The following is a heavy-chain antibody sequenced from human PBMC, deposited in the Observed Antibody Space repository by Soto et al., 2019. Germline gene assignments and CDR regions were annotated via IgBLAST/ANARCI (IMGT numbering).Heavy chain of an antibody. CDR1: GASITSYY. CDR3: ARWGDTAGLSLPAFDI. V-gene: IGHV4-59*08. D-gene: IGHD2-21*02. CDR2: IHYSGGS. J-gene: IGHJ3*02. Sequence: SETLSLTCTVSGASITSYYWNWIRQTPGKGLEWIGFIHYSGGSSFNASLKSRLTMSVDTSKNQYSLRLNFLAAADTAVYYCARWGDTAGLSLPAFDIWGQGIMVTVSS.